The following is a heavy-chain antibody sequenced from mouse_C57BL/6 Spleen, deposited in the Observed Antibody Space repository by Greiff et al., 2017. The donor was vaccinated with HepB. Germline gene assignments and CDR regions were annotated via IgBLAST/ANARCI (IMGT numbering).Heavy chain of an antibody. CDR3: ARFFGDYDYFDY. D-gene: IGHD2-4*01. V-gene: IGHV1-18*01. Sequence: VQLKESGPELVKPGASVKIPCKASGYTFTDYNMDWVKQSHGKSLEWIGDINPNNGGTIYNQKFKGKATLTVDKSSSTAYMELRSLTSEDTAVYYCARFFGDYDYFDYWGQGTTLTVSS. J-gene: IGHJ2*01. CDR2: INPNNGGT. CDR1: GYTFTDYN.